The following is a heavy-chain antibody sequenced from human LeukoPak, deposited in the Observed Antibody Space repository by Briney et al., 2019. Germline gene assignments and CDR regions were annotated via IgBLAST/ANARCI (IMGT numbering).Heavy chain of an antibody. CDR2: IKSKTEGMTT. CDR1: GFTFSNAW. Sequence: PGGSLRLSCAASGFTFSNAWMGWVRQTPGKGLEWVGRIKSKTEGMTTDYAAPVKDRFIISRDDSKDTLYLQMNSLKPEDTAVYYCTRARLQRVVNHYYYYMDVWGKGTTVTVSS. D-gene: IGHD3-3*01. CDR3: TRARLQRVVNHYYYYMDV. J-gene: IGHJ6*03. V-gene: IGHV3-15*01.